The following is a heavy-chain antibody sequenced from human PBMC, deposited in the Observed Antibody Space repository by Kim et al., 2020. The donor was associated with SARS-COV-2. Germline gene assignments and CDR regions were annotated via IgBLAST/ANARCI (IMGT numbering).Heavy chain of an antibody. D-gene: IGHD2-15*01. Sequence: GESLKISCKGSGYSFPNYWISWVRQMPGKGLEWMGRINPTDSNTHYSPSFQGHVTISADKSISTAFLQWSSLKASDTAIYYCANSGHCTAASCYAAFGHWGQGTLVTVPT. CDR2: INPTDSNT. V-gene: IGHV5-10-1*01. CDR1: GYSFPNYW. J-gene: IGHJ5*02. CDR3: ANSGHCTAASCYAAFGH.